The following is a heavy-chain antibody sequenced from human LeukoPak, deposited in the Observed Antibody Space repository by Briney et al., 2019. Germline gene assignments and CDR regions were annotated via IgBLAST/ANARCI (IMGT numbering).Heavy chain of an antibody. J-gene: IGHJ4*02. D-gene: IGHD3-22*01. V-gene: IGHV1-69*04. CDR2: IIPILGIA. CDR1: GGTFSSYA. CDR3: AREALYYDSSGYDSSYYFDY. Sequence: SVKVSCKASGGTFSSYAISWVRQAPGQGLEWMGRIIPILGIANYAQKFQGRVTITADKSTSTAYMEPSSLRSEDTAVYYCAREALYYDSSGYDSSYYFDYWGQGTLVTVSS.